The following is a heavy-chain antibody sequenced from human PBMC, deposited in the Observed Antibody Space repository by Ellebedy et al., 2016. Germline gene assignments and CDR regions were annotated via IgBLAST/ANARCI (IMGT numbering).Heavy chain of an antibody. Sequence: GGSLRLSXAASGFTFSDYYMSWIRQAPGKGLEWVSYISSSGSTIYYADSVKGRFTISRDNAKNSLYLQMNSLRAEDTAVYYCARDRNIVVVVAATPFDYWGQGTLVTVSS. J-gene: IGHJ4*02. V-gene: IGHV3-11*01. D-gene: IGHD2-15*01. CDR1: GFTFSDYY. CDR2: ISSSGSTI. CDR3: ARDRNIVVVVAATPFDY.